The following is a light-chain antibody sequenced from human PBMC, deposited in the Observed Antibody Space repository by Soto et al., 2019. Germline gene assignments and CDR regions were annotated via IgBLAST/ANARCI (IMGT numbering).Light chain of an antibody. J-gene: IGKJ5*01. Sequence: DTVMTQTPLSLAVTPGQPASISCKSSQSLLHSDGKTYLYWYLQKAGQPPQSLIYEVSKRFSEVPDRISGSGSGTDFTLKISRVVAEDVGIYYCLQSTQYPITFGQGTRLEI. V-gene: IGKV2D-29*01. CDR2: EVS. CDR3: LQSTQYPIT. CDR1: QSLLHSDGKTY.